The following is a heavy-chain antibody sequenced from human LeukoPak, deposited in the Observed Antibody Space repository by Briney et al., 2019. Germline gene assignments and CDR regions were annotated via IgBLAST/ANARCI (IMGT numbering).Heavy chain of an antibody. CDR3: ARDGPYYYASGTL. Sequence: ASVKVSCKASGYTFNRFGISWVRQAPGRGLEWMAWISAYNGNTNYAQKFQGRVTMTTDTSTSTAYMELRSLRSDDTAVYYCARDGPYYYASGTLWGQGTLVTVSS. CDR1: GYTFNRFG. CDR2: ISAYNGNT. D-gene: IGHD3-10*01. J-gene: IGHJ4*02. V-gene: IGHV1-18*01.